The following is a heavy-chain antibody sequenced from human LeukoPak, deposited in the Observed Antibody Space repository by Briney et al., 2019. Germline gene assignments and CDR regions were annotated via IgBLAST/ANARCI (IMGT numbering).Heavy chain of an antibody. J-gene: IGHJ1*01. CDR2: IYHSGRT. Sequence: SETLSLTCAVSGDYISSSSYYWGWIRQSPGTGLGWIGDIYHSGRTYYNPSLKSRVAISIDTSKNQFSLRLRSMTAADTAVFYCARRRYYDSTGYFEWGRGTLVTVSS. CDR1: GDYISSSSYY. CDR3: ARRRYYDSTGYFE. D-gene: IGHD3-22*01. V-gene: IGHV4-39*01.